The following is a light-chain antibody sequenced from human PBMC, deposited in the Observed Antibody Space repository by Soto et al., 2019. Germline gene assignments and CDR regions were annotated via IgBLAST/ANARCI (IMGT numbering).Light chain of an antibody. CDR3: SSYTSGFTLVI. J-gene: IGLJ2*01. Sequence: QSALTQPASVSGSPGRSITISCTGTSSDVGGYNYVSWYQQHPGKAPKLMIYEVSHRPSGVSNRFSGSKSGNTASLTISGLQAEDEADYYCSSYTSGFTLVIFGGGTKLTVL. CDR2: EVS. CDR1: SSDVGGYNY. V-gene: IGLV2-14*01.